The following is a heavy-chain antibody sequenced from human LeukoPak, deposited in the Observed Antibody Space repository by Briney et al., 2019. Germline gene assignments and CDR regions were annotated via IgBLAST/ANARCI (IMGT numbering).Heavy chain of an antibody. J-gene: IGHJ4*02. D-gene: IGHD3-3*01. V-gene: IGHV4-59*12. CDR3: ARGDDFWSGYYD. Sequence: PSETLSLTCTVSGGSISSYYWSWIRQPPGKGLEWIGYIYYSGTTNYDPSLKSRVTISVDRSKNQFSLKLSSVTAADTAVYYCARGDDFWSGYYDWGQGTLVTVSS. CDR2: IYYSGTT. CDR1: GGSISSYY.